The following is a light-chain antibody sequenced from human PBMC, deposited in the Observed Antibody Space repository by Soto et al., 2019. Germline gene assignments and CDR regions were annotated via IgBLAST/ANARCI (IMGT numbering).Light chain of an antibody. J-gene: IGLJ1*01. V-gene: IGLV2-14*01. CDR2: EVS. CDR1: SSDVGGYNY. Sequence: QSVLTQPASVSGSPGQSITISCTGTSSDVGGYNYVSWYQQHPGKAPKLMLYEVSNRPSGVSNRFSGSKSGNTASLTISGLQAEDEADYYCSSHTSGTTYVFGSGTKVTVL. CDR3: SSHTSGTTYV.